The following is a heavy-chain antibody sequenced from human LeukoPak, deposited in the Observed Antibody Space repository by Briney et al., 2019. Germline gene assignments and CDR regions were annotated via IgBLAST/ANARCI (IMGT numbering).Heavy chain of an antibody. CDR3: ARLRVAMVYYFDY. CDR1: GGPISSYY. Sequence: RASETLSLTCTVSGGPISSYYWSWIRQPPGKGLEWIGRIYTSGSTNYNPSLKSRLTMSVDTSQNQFSLKLSAVTAADTAVYYCARLRVAMVYYFDYWGQGTLVTVSS. CDR2: IYTSGST. D-gene: IGHD5-18*01. V-gene: IGHV4-4*07. J-gene: IGHJ4*02.